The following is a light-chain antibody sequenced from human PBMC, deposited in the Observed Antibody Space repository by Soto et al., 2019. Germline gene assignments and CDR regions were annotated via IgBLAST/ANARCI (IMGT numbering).Light chain of an antibody. CDR3: QQYASSPGT. J-gene: IGKJ1*01. CDR2: GAS. V-gene: IGKV3-20*01. Sequence: EIVLTPSPSPLSLSPGERATLSCRASQSVSSSYLAWYQQKPGQAPRLLIYGASSRATGIPDRFRGGGSGTDFTLTISSLEPEDFAVYYCQQYASSPGTFGQGTKVDIK. CDR1: QSVSSSY.